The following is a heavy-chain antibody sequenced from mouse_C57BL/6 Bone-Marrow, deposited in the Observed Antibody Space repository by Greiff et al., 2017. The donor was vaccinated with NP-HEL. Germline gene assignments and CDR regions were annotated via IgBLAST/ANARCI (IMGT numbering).Heavy chain of an antibody. D-gene: IGHD2-2*01. CDR2: ISYSGST. J-gene: IGHJ4*01. CDR3: ARSPLWLRRNYYVWTT. Sequence: EVQLVESGPGLAKPSQTLPLTCSVTGYSITSDYWNWIRKFPGNRLEYMGYISYSGSTYYNPSLKSRISITRDTSKNQYYLQLNSVTTEDTATYYCARSPLWLRRNYYVWTTGVKEPQSPSPQ. V-gene: IGHV3-8*01. CDR1: GYSITSDY.